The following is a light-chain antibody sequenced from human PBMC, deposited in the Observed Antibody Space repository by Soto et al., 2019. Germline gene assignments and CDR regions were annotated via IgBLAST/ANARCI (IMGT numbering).Light chain of an antibody. J-gene: IGKJ3*01. CDR1: QSLLHSNGYNY. CDR3: MQGLETSN. CDR2: LGS. V-gene: IGKV2-28*01. Sequence: DIVMTQSPLSLPVTPGEPASISCRSSQSLLHSNGYNYLDWYLQKPGQSPQLLTYLGSNRASGVPDRFSGSGSGTDFTLRISRVEAVDVVGYYCMQGLETSNFGPGTKV.